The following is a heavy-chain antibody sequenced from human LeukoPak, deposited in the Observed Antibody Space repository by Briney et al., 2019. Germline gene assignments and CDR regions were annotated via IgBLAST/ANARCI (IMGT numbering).Heavy chain of an antibody. D-gene: IGHD3-22*01. CDR1: GYTFSTYD. Sequence: ASVKVSCKASGYTFSTYDINWVRQAPGQGLEWMGWMNPNSGNTGYAQKFQGGVTMTRDTSTSTAYMDLSSLRSEDTAVYYCARRAEYYDSSCYQHWGQGTQVTVSS. CDR3: ARRAEYYDSSCYQH. J-gene: IGHJ4*02. CDR2: MNPNSGNT. V-gene: IGHV1-8*01.